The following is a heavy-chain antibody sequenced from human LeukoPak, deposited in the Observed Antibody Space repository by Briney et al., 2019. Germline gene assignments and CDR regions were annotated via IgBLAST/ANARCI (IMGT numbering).Heavy chain of an antibody. CDR2: ISYDGSNK. V-gene: IGHV3-30*18. Sequence: GGSLRLSCAASGFTFSSYGMHWVRQAPGKGLEWVAVISYDGSNKYYADSVKGRFTISRDNSKNTLYLQMNSLRAEDTAVYYCAKEFQLRYFDWLNDAFDIWGQGTMVTVSS. CDR3: AKEFQLRYFDWLNDAFDI. CDR1: GFTFSSYG. J-gene: IGHJ3*02. D-gene: IGHD3-9*01.